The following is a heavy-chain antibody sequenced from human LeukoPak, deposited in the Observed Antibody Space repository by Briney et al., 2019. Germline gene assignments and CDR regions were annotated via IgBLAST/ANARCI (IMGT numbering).Heavy chain of an antibody. Sequence: SETLSLTCSVSGDSISSYYWSWIRQPPGKGLEWIGYIHYSGNTDYNPSLKSRVTISLDTSKNQFSLKVRSVTAADTAVYYCARQGGISGYWFYYWGQGTPVTVSS. J-gene: IGHJ4*02. D-gene: IGHD3-22*01. CDR3: ARQGGISGYWFYY. CDR2: IHYSGNT. CDR1: GDSISSYY. V-gene: IGHV4-59*08.